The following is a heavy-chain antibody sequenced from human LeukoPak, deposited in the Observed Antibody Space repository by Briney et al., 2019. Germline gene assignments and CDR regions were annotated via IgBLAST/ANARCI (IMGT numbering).Heavy chain of an antibody. V-gene: IGHV4-39*01. CDR2: IYYSGNT. CDR1: GGSISGTTSY. CDR3: ATLLSAPRDY. J-gene: IGHJ4*02. D-gene: IGHD3-10*01. Sequence: SETLSFTCTVSGGSISGTTSYWGWIRQPPGKGLQWIGSIYYSGNTYYNPSLKSRVTISVDTSKNQFSLTLSSVTAADTAVYYCATLLSAPRDYWGQGILVTVSS.